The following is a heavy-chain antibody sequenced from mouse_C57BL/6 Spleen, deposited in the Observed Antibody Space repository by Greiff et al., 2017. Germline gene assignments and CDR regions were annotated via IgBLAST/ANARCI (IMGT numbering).Heavy chain of an antibody. J-gene: IGHJ2*01. Sequence: EVQLVESGGGLVQPGGSMKLSCAASGFTFSDAWMDWVRQSPEKGLEWVADIRTKANNPATYYAASVKGRFTISRDDSKSSVYLQMNSLIAEDTVIYYCTTDNNYPFYVDYWGQGTTLTVSS. CDR1: GFTFSDAW. CDR3: TTDNNYPFYVDY. V-gene: IGHV6-6*01. CDR2: IRTKANNPAT. D-gene: IGHD2-5*01.